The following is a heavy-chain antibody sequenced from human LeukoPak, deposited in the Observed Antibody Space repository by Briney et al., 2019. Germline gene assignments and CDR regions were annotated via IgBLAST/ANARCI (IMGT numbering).Heavy chain of an antibody. D-gene: IGHD4-11*01. CDR2: INTNTGNP. Sequence: ASVTVSCTASGYTFTRYAMHWVRQAPGQGLEWVGWINTNTGNPTYAQGFTGRFVFSLDTSVSTAYLQISSLKAEDTAVYYCAWTTVTTPGNWFDPWGQGTLVTVSS. V-gene: IGHV7-4-1*02. J-gene: IGHJ5*02. CDR3: AWTTVTTPGNWFDP. CDR1: GYTFTRYA.